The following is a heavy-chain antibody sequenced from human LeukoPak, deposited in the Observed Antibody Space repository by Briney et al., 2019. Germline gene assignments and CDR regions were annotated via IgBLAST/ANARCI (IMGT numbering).Heavy chain of an antibody. J-gene: IGHJ6*02. D-gene: IGHD3-22*01. CDR3: ARDRFTMIVAPLWGMDV. Sequence: PGGSLRLSCAASGFTFSSYWMSWVRQAPGKGLEWVANIKQDGSEKYYMDSVKGRFTISRDNAKNSLYLQMDSLRAEDTAVYYCARDRFTMIVAPLWGMDVWGQGTTVTVSS. CDR1: GFTFSSYW. CDR2: IKQDGSEK. V-gene: IGHV3-7*01.